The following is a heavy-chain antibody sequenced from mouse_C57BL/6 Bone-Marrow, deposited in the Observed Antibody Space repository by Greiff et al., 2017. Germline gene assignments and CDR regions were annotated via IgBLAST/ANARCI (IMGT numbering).Heavy chain of an antibody. V-gene: IGHV1-59*01. CDR2: IDPSDSYT. CDR3: ASSRLRRAWFAY. Sequence: VQLQQPGAERVRPGTSVKLSCKASGYTFTSYWMHWVKQRPGQGLEWIGVIDPSDSYTNYNQKFKGKATLTVDTSSSTAYMQLSSLTSEDSAVYYCASSRLRRAWFAYWGQGTLVTVSA. D-gene: IGHD2-4*01. CDR1: GYTFTSYW. J-gene: IGHJ3*01.